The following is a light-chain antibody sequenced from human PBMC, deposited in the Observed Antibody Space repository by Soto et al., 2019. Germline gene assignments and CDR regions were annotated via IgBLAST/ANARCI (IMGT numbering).Light chain of an antibody. CDR3: AAWDDSLNAYV. Sequence: SVLTQPPSTSGTPGQRVTISCSGRSSNIGSKTVNWYQHLPGTAPKLLIFSNNQRPSGVPDRFSASKSGTSASLAVSGLQSEDEADYYCAAWDDSLNAYVCGTGTSLTVL. CDR2: SNN. J-gene: IGLJ1*01. CDR1: SSNIGSKT. V-gene: IGLV1-44*01.